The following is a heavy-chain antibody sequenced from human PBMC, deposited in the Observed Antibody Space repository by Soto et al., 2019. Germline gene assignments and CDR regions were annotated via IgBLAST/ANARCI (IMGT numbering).Heavy chain of an antibody. V-gene: IGHV4-38-2*01. CDR2: VYYSGSN. Sequence: SENPSLTCAFSRYSIRSWYFWVWLRQPPGKGLEWIGSVYYSGSNYHDPSLKRQVTISVNRSKNQLSLNLSAVTAAGTAGYDLARVHIEVVTAIRGYDFDIWGQGTMVTVSS. CDR1: RYSIRSWYF. D-gene: IGHD2-21*02. J-gene: IGHJ3*02. CDR3: ARVHIEVVTAIRGYDFDI.